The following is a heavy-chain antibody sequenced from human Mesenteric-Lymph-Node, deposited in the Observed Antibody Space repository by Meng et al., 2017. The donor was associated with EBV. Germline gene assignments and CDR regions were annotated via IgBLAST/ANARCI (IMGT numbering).Heavy chain of an antibody. CDR1: GAPISSTTYY. CDR2: MSNSSGTT. V-gene: IGHV4-39*07. J-gene: IGHJ4*02. D-gene: IGHD5-18*01. CDR3: ATSYGYTSTY. Sequence: QLRLQEPGPGLPKPSRPPSSTCFGLGAPISSTTYYWGWIRQSPGKGLEWIGSMSNSSGTTSYNASLKSRVTISIDSSKNQFSLRLQSVTAADTAVYFCATSYGYTSTYWGPGTLVTVSS.